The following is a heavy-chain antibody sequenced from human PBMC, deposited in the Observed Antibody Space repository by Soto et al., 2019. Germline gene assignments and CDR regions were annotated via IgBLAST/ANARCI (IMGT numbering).Heavy chain of an antibody. V-gene: IGHV3-23*01. Sequence: GGSLRLSCAASGFTFSSYAMSWVRQAPGKGLEWVSAISGSGGSTYYADSVKGRFTTSRDNSKNTLYLQMNSLRAEDTAVYYCAKDSRQQXVLPFDYWGQGTLVTVSS. CDR1: GFTFSSYA. D-gene: IGHD6-13*01. CDR2: ISGSGGST. CDR3: AKDSRQQXVLPFDY. J-gene: IGHJ4*02.